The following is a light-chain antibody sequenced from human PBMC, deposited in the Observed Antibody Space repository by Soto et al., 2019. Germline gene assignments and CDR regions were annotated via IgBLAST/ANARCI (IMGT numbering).Light chain of an antibody. J-gene: IGKJ2*03. Sequence: EIVLTQSPVTLYLSPGERATLSCRASQSVSTYLAWYQQKPGQAPRLLIYDASNRATGIPARFSGSGSGTDFTLTITSLEPEDFAVNYCQQRTNWPPGYSFGQGTNLEIK. CDR1: QSVSTY. V-gene: IGKV3-11*01. CDR3: QQRTNWPPGYS. CDR2: DAS.